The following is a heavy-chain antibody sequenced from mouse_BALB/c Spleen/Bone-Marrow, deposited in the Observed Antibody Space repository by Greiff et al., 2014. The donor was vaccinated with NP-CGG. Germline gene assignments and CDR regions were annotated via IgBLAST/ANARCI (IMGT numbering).Heavy chain of an antibody. CDR3: SRGRRDALDY. CDR2: INPSNGGT. D-gene: IGHD3-1*01. J-gene: IGHJ4*01. CDR1: GYTFTSYY. Sequence: VKLMESGAELVKPGASVKLSCKASGYTFTSYYMYWVKQRPGQGLEWFGEINPSNGGTNFNEKSKNKATLTVDKSSSTAYMQLSSLTSEDSAVYYCSRGRRDALDYWGQGTSVTVSS. V-gene: IGHV1S81*02.